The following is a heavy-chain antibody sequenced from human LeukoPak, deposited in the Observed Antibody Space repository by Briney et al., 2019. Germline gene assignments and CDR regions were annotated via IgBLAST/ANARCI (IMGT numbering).Heavy chain of an antibody. D-gene: IGHD2-21*02. CDR2: FDPEDGET. V-gene: IGHV1-24*01. CDR3: ARVPWPTARGAFDI. Sequence: GASVKVSCKVSGYTLTELSMHWVRQAPGKGLEWMGGFDPEDGETIYAQKFQGRVTMTRDMSTSTVYMGLSSLRSEDTAVYYCARVPWPTARGAFDIWGQGTMVTVSS. J-gene: IGHJ3*02. CDR1: GYTLTELS.